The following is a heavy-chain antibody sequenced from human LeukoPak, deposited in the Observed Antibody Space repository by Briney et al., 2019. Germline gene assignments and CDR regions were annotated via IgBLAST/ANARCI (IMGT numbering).Heavy chain of an antibody. CDR2: ISSSSSTI. CDR3: AKDGDGQQLVPFDY. J-gene: IGHJ4*02. V-gene: IGHV3-48*02. CDR1: GFTFSSYS. D-gene: IGHD6-13*01. Sequence: PGGSLRLSCAASGFTFSSYSMTWVRQAPGKGLEWVSYISSSSSTIYYADSVKGRFTISRDNAKNSLYLQMNSLRDEDTAVYYCAKDGDGQQLVPFDYWGQGSLVTVSS.